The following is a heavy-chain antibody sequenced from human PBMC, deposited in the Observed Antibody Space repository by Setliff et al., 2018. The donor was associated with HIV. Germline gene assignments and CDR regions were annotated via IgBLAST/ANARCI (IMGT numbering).Heavy chain of an antibody. CDR1: RSTFNSHT. Sequence: ASVKVSCKASRSTFNSHTINWVRQAPGQGLDWMGRIIPILGVATYAQRFQGKVTITADKSTSTAYMELTSLRFDDTAMYYCVRGVQSPPHYSYYYMDVWGEGTMVTVSS. CDR3: VRGVQSPPHYSYYYMDV. D-gene: IGHD3-3*01. CDR2: IIPILGVA. J-gene: IGHJ6*03. V-gene: IGHV1-69*02.